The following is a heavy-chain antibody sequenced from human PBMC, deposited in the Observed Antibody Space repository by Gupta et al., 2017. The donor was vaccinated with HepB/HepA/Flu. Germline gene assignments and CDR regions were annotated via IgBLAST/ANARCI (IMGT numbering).Heavy chain of an antibody. V-gene: IGHV1-8*01. CDR3: ARGRYCSGGSCYSMRGYYYYGMDV. CDR2: MNPNSGNT. D-gene: IGHD2-15*01. Sequence: QVQLVQSGAEVKKPGASVKVSCKASGYTFTSYDINWVRQATGQGLEWMGWMNPNSGNTGYAQKFQGRVTMTRNTSISTAYMELSSLRSEDTAGYYCARGRYCSGGSCYSMRGYYYYGMDVWGQGTTVTVSS. CDR1: GYTFTSYD. J-gene: IGHJ6*02.